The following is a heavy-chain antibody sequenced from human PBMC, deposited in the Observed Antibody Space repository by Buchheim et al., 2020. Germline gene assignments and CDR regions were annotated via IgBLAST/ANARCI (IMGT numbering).Heavy chain of an antibody. V-gene: IGHV3-23*01. CDR3: AKDLVLMVYAPDY. CDR2: IIGSGGST. D-gene: IGHD2-8*01. J-gene: IGHJ4*02. Sequence: EVQLLESGGGLVQPGGSRRPSCAAPGLPFSSYALSWVRQAPGKGLEWVSAIIGSGGSTYYEDPVRGRFTISRDNSKTRLYLQMNSLRAEDTAVYYCAKDLVLMVYAPDYWGQGTL. CDR1: GLPFSSYA.